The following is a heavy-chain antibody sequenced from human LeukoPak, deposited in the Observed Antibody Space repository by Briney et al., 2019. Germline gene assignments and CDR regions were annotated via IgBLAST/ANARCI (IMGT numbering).Heavy chain of an antibody. CDR3: ARVIIVGATGI. D-gene: IGHD1-26*01. CDR1: GFTFSSYE. Sequence: GGSLRLSCAASGFTFSSYEMNWVRQAPGKGLEWVSYISSGGSTVHYADSVKGRFTISRDNAKNSLFLQMNSLTAEDTAVYYCARVIIVGATGIWGQGTMVTVPS. V-gene: IGHV3-48*03. J-gene: IGHJ3*02. CDR2: ISSGGSTV.